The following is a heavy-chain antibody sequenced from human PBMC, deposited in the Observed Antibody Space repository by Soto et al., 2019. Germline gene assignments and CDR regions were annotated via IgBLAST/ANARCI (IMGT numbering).Heavy chain of an antibody. CDR2: ITGGGGNP. Sequence: GGSLRLSCAASGFIFNKYAMNWVRLAPAKGLEWFSSITGGGGNPYYADSVQGRFTISRDNSRNTLSLQMNSLRAEDTATYYCAKARCSGNSCYVPDYWGHGSLVTVSS. CDR1: GFIFNKYA. D-gene: IGHD2-15*01. CDR3: AKARCSGNSCYVPDY. J-gene: IGHJ4*01. V-gene: IGHV3-23*01.